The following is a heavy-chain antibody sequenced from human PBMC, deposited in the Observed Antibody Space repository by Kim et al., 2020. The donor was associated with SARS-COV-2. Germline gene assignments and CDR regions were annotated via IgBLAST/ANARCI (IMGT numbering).Heavy chain of an antibody. D-gene: IGHD3-22*01. CDR2: ISGNGVNK. Sequence: GGSLRLSCVASGFTFDTYAMSWVRQAPWKGLEWVSVISGNGVNKFYADSVRGRFTISRDNSKDTLYLQMNSLRDEDTALYYCAKVVVMDGYNYYYYYGMDVWGQGTTVTVSS. V-gene: IGHV3-23*01. CDR3: AKVVVMDGYNYYYYYGMDV. CDR1: GFTFDTYA. J-gene: IGHJ6*02.